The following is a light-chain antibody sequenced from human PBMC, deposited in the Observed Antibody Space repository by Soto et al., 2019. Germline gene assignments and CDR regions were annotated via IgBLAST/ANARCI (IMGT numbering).Light chain of an antibody. Sequence: ALTQPPSASGSPGQSVTISCTGTSSDVGGYNYVSWYQQHPGKAPKLMIYEVSKRPSGVPDRFSGSKSGNTASLTVSGLQAEDEADYYCSSYAGSNSVVFGGGTKLTVL. V-gene: IGLV2-8*01. CDR1: SSDVGGYNY. J-gene: IGLJ2*01. CDR3: SSYAGSNSVV. CDR2: EVS.